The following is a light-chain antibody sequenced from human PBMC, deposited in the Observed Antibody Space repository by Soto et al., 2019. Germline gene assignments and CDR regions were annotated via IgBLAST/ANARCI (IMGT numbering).Light chain of an antibody. CDR2: EVS. V-gene: IGLV2-14*01. CDR1: SSDVGGYDY. J-gene: IGLJ2*01. CDR3: SSYTSSITVDVV. Sequence: QSALTQPASVSGSPGQSITISCTGTSSDVGGYDYVSWYQHFPGKAPKLIIYEVSNRPSGVSNRFSGSKSGNTASLTISGLQAEDEADYYCSSYTSSITVDVVFGGGTKLTV.